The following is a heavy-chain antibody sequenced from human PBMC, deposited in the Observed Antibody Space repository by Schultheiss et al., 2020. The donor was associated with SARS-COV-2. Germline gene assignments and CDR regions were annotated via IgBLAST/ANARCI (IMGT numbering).Heavy chain of an antibody. D-gene: IGHD3-10*01. Sequence: GESLKISCAASGFAFVTYAMTWVRQAPGQGLEWVSTISGSGGSTHYADSVKGRFTISRDNSKNTLYLQMNSLRAEDTAVYYCARDVSEEWFGEFLAWGQGTLVTVSS. CDR2: ISGSGGST. J-gene: IGHJ5*02. V-gene: IGHV3-23*01. CDR3: ARDVSEEWFGEFLA. CDR1: GFAFVTYA.